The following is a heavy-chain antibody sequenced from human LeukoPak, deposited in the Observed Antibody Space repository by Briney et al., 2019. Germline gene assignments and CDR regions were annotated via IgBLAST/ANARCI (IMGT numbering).Heavy chain of an antibody. D-gene: IGHD1-26*01. J-gene: IGHJ4*02. CDR3: AKGEVVGLYYFDY. V-gene: IGHV3-30*04. CDR2: ISYDGSDK. CDR1: GFTFSSYA. Sequence: GRSLRLSCEASGFTFSSYAIHWVRQAPGKGLEWVAVISYDGSDKYYADSVKGRFTLSRDNSKNTLYLQMNSLRAEDTAVYYCAKGEVVGLYYFDYWGQGTLVTVSS.